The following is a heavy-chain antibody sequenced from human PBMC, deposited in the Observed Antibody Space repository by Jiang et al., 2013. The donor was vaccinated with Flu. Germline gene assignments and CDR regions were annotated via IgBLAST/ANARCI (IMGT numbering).Heavy chain of an antibody. D-gene: IGHD3-22*01. CDR3: ASTPLSSNFITAPLDV. CDR2: IFPNGTT. Sequence: WIRQSPNMDLEWLGQIFPNGTTFHRASVKSRLNISIDTSKNQVALHLSDVTATDTAVYYCASTPLSSNFITAPLDVWGPGGPSVTVFS. V-gene: IGHV4-34*12. J-gene: IGHJ6*01.